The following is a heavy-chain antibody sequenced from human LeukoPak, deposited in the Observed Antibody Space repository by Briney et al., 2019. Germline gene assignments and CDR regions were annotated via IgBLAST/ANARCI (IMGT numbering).Heavy chain of an antibody. CDR2: ICSCGSTI. V-gene: IGHV3-48*03. D-gene: IGHD3-22*01. J-gene: IGHJ4*02. CDR1: GFTYGIHE. CDR3: ASQPRYDSSGYYYEDYFDY. Sequence: GGSLRLSCAASGFTYGIHEMHDVRAAPEKGLEWGLYICSCGSTIYYAGSVKSRFTISRDNVKNSLYLQMNSLRAEATAVYYCASQPRYDSSGYYYEDYFDYWGQGTLVTVSS.